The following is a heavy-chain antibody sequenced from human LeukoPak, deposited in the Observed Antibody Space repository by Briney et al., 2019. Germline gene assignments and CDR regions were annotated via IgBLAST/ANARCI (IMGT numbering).Heavy chain of an antibody. CDR1: GFTFSSYW. J-gene: IGHJ2*01. Sequence: PGGSLRLSCAASGFTFSSYWMSWVRQAPGKGLEWVANIKQDGSEKYYVDSVKGRFTLSRDNAKNSLYLQMSSLRAEATAVYYSAGSLTQNWYFDLWGRGTLVTVSS. CDR3: AGSLTQNWYFDL. CDR2: IKQDGSEK. V-gene: IGHV3-7*01.